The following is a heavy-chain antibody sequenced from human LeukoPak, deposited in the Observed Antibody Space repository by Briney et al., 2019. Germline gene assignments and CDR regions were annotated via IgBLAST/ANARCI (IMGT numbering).Heavy chain of an antibody. CDR2: ISGGHGGT. V-gene: IGHV3-23*01. CDR3: AKGQYASGWNSGNY. CDR1: GFTFSSYA. Sequence: GGSLRLSCTASGFTFSSYAMSWVRQAPGKGLEWVSSISGGHGGTYYADSVKGRFTISRDDSKNTLYLQVNSLRAEDTAVYYCAKGQYASGWNSGNYWGQGILVTVSS. J-gene: IGHJ4*02. D-gene: IGHD1/OR15-1a*01.